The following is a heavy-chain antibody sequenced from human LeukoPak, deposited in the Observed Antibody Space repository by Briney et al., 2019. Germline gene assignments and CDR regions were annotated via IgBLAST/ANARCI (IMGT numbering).Heavy chain of an antibody. CDR2: ITGSGGST. CDR3: ARENYGDLYFDY. D-gene: IGHD4-17*01. J-gene: IGHJ4*02. V-gene: IGHV3-23*01. CDR1: GFTFSSYA. Sequence: PGGSLRLSCAASGFTFSSYAMSWVRQAPGKGLEWVSAITGSGGSTYYADSVKGRLTISRDNSKNMLYLQMNSLRADDTAVYYCARENYGDLYFDYWGQGSLVTVSS.